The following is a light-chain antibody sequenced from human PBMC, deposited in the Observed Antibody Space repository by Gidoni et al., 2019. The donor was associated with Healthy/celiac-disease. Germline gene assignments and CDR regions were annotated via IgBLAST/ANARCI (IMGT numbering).Light chain of an antibody. V-gene: IGKV3-20*01. CDR2: CAS. J-gene: IGKJ1*01. CDR3: QQYGSSLWT. Sequence: EIVLTQSPGTRSLSPGERATLSCRASQSVSSSYLAWYQQKPGQAPRLLIYCASSRATGIPDRFSGSGSGTDFTLTISRLEPEDFAVYYCQQYGSSLWTFGQGTKVEIK. CDR1: QSVSSSY.